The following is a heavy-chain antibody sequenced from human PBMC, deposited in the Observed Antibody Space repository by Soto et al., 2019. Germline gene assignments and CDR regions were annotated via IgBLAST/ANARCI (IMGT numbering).Heavy chain of an antibody. J-gene: IGHJ4*02. Sequence: GGSRRLSCAASGFTFDDYAMHWVRQAPGKGLEWVSGISWNSGSIGYADSVKGRFTISRDNAKNSLYLQMNSLRAEDTALYYCAKDNGGSIAVAGPFDYWGQGTLVTVSS. V-gene: IGHV3-9*01. CDR1: GFTFDDYA. CDR3: AKDNGGSIAVAGPFDY. D-gene: IGHD6-19*01. CDR2: ISWNSGSI.